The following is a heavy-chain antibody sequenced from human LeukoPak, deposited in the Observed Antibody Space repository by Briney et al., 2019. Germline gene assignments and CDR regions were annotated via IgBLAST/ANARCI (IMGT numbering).Heavy chain of an antibody. J-gene: IGHJ4*02. CDR3: AGGLLWFGERY. Sequence: SETLSLTCTVSGGSISSYYWSWIRQPPGKGLEWIGYIYYSGSTNYNPSLKSRVTISVDTSKNQFSLKLSSVTAADTAVYYCAGGLLWFGERYWGQGTLVTVSS. D-gene: IGHD3-10*01. V-gene: IGHV4-59*01. CDR2: IYYSGST. CDR1: GGSISSYY.